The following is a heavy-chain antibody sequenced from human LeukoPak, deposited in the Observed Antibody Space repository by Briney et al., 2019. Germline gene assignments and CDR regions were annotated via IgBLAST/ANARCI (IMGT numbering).Heavy chain of an antibody. Sequence: PSETLSLTCTVSGGSISSYYWSWIRQPPGKGLEWIGYIYYSGSTNYNPSLKSRVTISVDTSKNQFSLKLSSVTAADTAVYYCAPTLWDPGAVPFDYWGQETLVTVSS. CDR2: IYYSGST. CDR1: GGSISSYY. CDR3: APTLWDPGAVPFDY. J-gene: IGHJ4*02. D-gene: IGHD1-26*01. V-gene: IGHV4-59*08.